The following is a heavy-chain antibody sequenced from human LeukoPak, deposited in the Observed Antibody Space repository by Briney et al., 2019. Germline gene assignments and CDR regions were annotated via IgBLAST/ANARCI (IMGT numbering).Heavy chain of an antibody. V-gene: IGHV4-30-2*01. J-gene: IGHJ4*02. D-gene: IGHD5-18*01. CDR3: ARGGYARLGSQYYFDY. Sequence: SQTLSLTCTVSGGSISSGGYYWSWIRQPPGKGLEWIGYIYHSGSTYYNPSLKSRVTISVDRSKNQFSLKLSSVTAADTAVYYCARGGYARLGSQYYFDYWGQGTLVTVSS. CDR2: IYHSGST. CDR1: GGSISSGGYY.